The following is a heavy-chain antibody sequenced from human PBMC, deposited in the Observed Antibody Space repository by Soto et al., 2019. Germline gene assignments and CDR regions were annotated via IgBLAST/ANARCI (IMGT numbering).Heavy chain of an antibody. CDR2: IYYSGST. CDR1: GGSVSSSSYY. V-gene: IGHV4-61*01. Sequence: SETLSLTCTVSGGSVSSSSYYWGWVRQPPGKGLEWIGNIYYSGSTNYNPSLKSRVTISVDTSKNQFSLKLSSVTAADTAVYYCARDRSGYDERYYMDVWGKGTTVTVSS. D-gene: IGHD5-12*01. CDR3: ARDRSGYDERYYMDV. J-gene: IGHJ6*03.